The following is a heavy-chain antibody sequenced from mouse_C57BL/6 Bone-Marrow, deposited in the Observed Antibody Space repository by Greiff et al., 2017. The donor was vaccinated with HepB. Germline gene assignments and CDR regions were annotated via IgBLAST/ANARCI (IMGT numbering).Heavy chain of an antibody. CDR2: IDPSDSYT. V-gene: IGHV1-69*01. CDR1: GYTFTSYW. Sequence: QVQLQQPGAELVIPGASVKLSCKASGYTFTSYWMPWVKQRPGQGLEWIGEIDPSDSYTNYNQKFKGKSTLTVDKSSSTAYMQRSSLTSEDSAVYYCARELDWFAYWDRGTLVAV. D-gene: IGHD4-1*01. CDR3: ARELDWFAY. J-gene: IGHJ3*01.